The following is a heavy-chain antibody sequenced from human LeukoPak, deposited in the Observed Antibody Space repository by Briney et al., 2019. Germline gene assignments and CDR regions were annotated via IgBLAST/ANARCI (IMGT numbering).Heavy chain of an antibody. Sequence: GASVKVSRKASGYTFTTYGISWVRQAPGQGLEWMGWISAYNGNTIYAQKLQGRVTMTTDTSTSTAYMELRSLRSDDTALYCCARDRLYSYGYYGMDVWGQGTTVTVSS. CDR1: GYTFTTYG. D-gene: IGHD5-18*01. J-gene: IGHJ6*02. CDR3: ARDRLYSYGYYGMDV. V-gene: IGHV1-18*01. CDR2: ISAYNGNT.